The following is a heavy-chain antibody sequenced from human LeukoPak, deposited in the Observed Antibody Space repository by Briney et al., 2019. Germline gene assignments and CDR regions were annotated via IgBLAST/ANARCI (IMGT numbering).Heavy chain of an antibody. Sequence: VASVSVSFTASGYRFTTDMYSIHWLRQAPGHRLEWVGCIKAGEGNTKYSQQFQGRVTITGDTSARTVYMEVSSLVSEDTAVYYCARDSDSSGWSWVYWGQGTLVTVSS. CDR1: GYRFTTDMYS. J-gene: IGHJ4*02. CDR2: IKAGEGNT. CDR3: ARDSDSSGWSWVY. D-gene: IGHD6-19*01. V-gene: IGHV1-3*01.